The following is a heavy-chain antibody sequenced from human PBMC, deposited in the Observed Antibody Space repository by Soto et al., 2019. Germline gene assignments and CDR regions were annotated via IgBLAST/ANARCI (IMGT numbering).Heavy chain of an antibody. CDR3: ARVASTRWVPYYYYGMDV. CDR2: IYPGDSDT. Sequence: GESLKISCKGSGYSFTSYWIGWVRQMPGKGLEWMGIIYPGDSDTRYSPSFQXQVTISADKSISTAYLQWSSLKASDTAMYYCARVASTRWVPYYYYGMDVWGQRTTVTVSS. D-gene: IGHD2-2*01. V-gene: IGHV5-51*01. CDR1: GYSFTSYW. J-gene: IGHJ6*02.